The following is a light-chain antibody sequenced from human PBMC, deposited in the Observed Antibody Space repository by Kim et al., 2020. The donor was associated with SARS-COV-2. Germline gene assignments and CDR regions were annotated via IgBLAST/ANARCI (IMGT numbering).Light chain of an antibody. J-gene: IGKJ4*01. CDR3: LQDNNYPPA. V-gene: IGKV1-12*01. Sequence: DIRMTQSPSSLSASVGDRVTITCRASQDISSLLAWYQQKPGKGPKRLISGASTLESGVPSRFSGSGSGTDFTLTISSLQPEDFATYYCLQDNNYPPAFGGGTKVDIK. CDR2: GAS. CDR1: QDISSL.